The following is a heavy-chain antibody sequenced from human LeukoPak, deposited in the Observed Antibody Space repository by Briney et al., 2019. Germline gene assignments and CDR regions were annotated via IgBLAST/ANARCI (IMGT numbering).Heavy chain of an antibody. J-gene: IGHJ5*02. Sequence: GESLKISCKGSGYSFTSYWIGWVRQMPGKGLEWMGIIYPGDSDTRYSPSFQGQVTISADKSISTAYLQWSSLKASDTAMYYCARLRGAVPRLVPAAITTPKNWFDPWGQGTLVTVSS. D-gene: IGHD2-2*02. CDR1: GYSFTSYW. CDR2: IYPGDSDT. V-gene: IGHV5-51*01. CDR3: ARLRGAVPRLVPAAITTPKNWFDP.